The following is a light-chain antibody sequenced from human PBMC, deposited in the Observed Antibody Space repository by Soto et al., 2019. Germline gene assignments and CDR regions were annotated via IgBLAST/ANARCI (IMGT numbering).Light chain of an antibody. CDR2: LNSDGSH. CDR1: SGHSNYA. J-gene: IGLJ2*01. Sequence: QSVLTQSPSASASLGASVKLTCTLSSGHSNYAIAWHQQQSEKGPRYLMKLNSDGSHSKGDGIPDRFSGSSSGAERYLTISSLXSEDEXDYYCQTWGSGIVVFGGGTKLTVL. V-gene: IGLV4-69*01. CDR3: QTWGSGIVV.